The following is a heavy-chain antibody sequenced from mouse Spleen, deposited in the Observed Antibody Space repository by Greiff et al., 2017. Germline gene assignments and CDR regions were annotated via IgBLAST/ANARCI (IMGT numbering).Heavy chain of an antibody. CDR1: GYTFTSYW. D-gene: IGHD1-1*01. J-gene: IGHJ2*01. Sequence: QVQLQQPGAELVRPGSSVKLSCKASGYTFTSYWMHWVKQRPIQGLEWIGNIDPSDSETHYNQKFKDKATLTVDKSSSTAYMQLSSLTSEDSAVYYCARENYYGRGFDYWGQGTTLTVSS. CDR2: IDPSDSET. V-gene: IGHV1-52*01. CDR3: ARENYYGRGFDY.